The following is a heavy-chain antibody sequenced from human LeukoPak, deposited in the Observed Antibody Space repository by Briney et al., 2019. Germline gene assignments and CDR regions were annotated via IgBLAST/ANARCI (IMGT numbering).Heavy chain of an antibody. CDR2: IYTSGST. D-gene: IGHD2-15*01. J-gene: IGHJ5*02. V-gene: IGHV4-4*09. Sequence: PSETLSLTCTVSGGSISSYYWSWIRQPPGKGLEWIGYIYTSGSTNYNPSLKSRVTISVDTSKNQFSLKLSSVTAADTAVYYCARHLGYCSGGSCALHWFDPWGQGTLVTVSS. CDR3: ARHLGYCSGGSCALHWFDP. CDR1: GGSISSYY.